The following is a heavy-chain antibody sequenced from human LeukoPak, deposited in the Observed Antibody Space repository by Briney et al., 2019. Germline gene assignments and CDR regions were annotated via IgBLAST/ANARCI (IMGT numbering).Heavy chain of an antibody. CDR1: GFTFSSYS. V-gene: IGHV3-21*01. D-gene: IGHD6-19*01. J-gene: IGHJ4*02. CDR3: ARDPRGSGWFDY. Sequence: PGGSLRLSCAASGFTFSSYSMNWVRQAPGKGLEWVSSISSSSSYIYYADSVKGRFTISRDNAKNSLYLQMNSLRAEDTAVYYCARDPRGSGWFDYRGQGTLVTVSS. CDR2: ISSSSSYI.